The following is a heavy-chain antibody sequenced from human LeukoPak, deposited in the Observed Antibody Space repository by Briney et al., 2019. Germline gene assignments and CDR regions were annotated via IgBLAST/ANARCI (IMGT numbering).Heavy chain of an antibody. V-gene: IGHV3-23*01. J-gene: IGHJ4*02. CDR1: GFTFSRYA. D-gene: IGHD6-13*01. Sequence: GGSLRLSCAASGFTFSRYAMSWVRQAPGKGLEWVSAISGSGGSTYYAHSVKGRFTLSRDNSKNTLYLQMNSLRAEDTAVYYCAAAGTGDYWGQGTLVTVSS. CDR3: AAAGTGDY. CDR2: ISGSGGST.